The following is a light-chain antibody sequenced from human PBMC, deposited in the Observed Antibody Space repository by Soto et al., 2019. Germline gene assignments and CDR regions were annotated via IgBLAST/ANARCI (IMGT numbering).Light chain of an antibody. Sequence: DVVITHSPLSLPVTLVHPASISCMSSEILVHDDGNTYLNWFQQRPGQSPRRLIYKVSNRGSGVSDRFSGSGSGSTFTLKISRVEAEDLVVYYCMKGTHWPPKFGQGTKVDIK. CDR2: KVS. J-gene: IGKJ1*01. CDR1: EILVHDDGNTY. CDR3: MKGTHWPPK. V-gene: IGKV2-30*02.